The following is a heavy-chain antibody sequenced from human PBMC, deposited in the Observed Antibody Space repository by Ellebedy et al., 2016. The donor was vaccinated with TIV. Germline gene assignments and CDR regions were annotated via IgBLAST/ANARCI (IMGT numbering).Heavy chain of an antibody. V-gene: IGHV1-2*02. D-gene: IGHD6-19*01. CDR3: ARIAVARGGMDV. J-gene: IGHJ6*02. CDR1: GYTFTGNY. Sequence: AASVKVSCKASGYTFTGNYLHWVRQAPGQGLEWMGWINPDSGGTKYAQKFQGRITMTRDTSISTAYMDLSRLTSYDTAVYYCARIAVARGGMDVWGQGTTVTVSS. CDR2: INPDSGGT.